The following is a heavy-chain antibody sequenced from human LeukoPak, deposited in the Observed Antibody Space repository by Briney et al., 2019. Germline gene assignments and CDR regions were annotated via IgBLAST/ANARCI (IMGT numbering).Heavy chain of an antibody. Sequence: GGSLRLSCAASGFTFSGYGMSWVRQAPGKGLEWVSIISDNGGSTYYADSVKGRFTIPRDNPKNTLYLQMNSLRAEDTAVYYCARSGGRYSGYDYFDYWGQGTLVTVSS. J-gene: IGHJ4*02. V-gene: IGHV3-23*01. CDR1: GFTFSGYG. CDR2: ISDNGGST. CDR3: ARSGGRYSGYDYFDY. D-gene: IGHD5-12*01.